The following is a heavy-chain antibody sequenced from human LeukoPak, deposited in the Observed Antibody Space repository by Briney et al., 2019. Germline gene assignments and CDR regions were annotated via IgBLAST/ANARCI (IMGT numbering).Heavy chain of an antibody. V-gene: IGHV1-69*06. Sequence: SVKVSCKASGYTFTGYYMHWVRQAPGQGLEWMGGIIPIFGTANYAQKFQGRVTITADKSTRTAYMELSSLRSEDTAVYYCARDALPGVYYDSSGYYPYYFDYWGQGTLVTVSS. D-gene: IGHD3-22*01. CDR3: ARDALPGVYYDSSGYYPYYFDY. CDR2: IIPIFGTA. CDR1: GYTFTGYY. J-gene: IGHJ4*02.